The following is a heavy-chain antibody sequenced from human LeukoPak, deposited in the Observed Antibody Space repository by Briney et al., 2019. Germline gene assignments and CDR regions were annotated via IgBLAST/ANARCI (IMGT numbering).Heavy chain of an antibody. V-gene: IGHV4-34*01. CDR2: INHSGST. D-gene: IGHD6-19*01. J-gene: IGHJ4*02. CDR1: GGSFSGYY. Sequence: SETLSLTCAVYGGSFSGYYWSWIRQPPGKGLEWIGEINHSGSTNYNPSLKSRVTISVDTSKNQFSLKLSSVTAADTAVYYCARGLSQWLVRSAFDYWGQGTLVTVSS. CDR3: ARGLSQWLVRSAFDY.